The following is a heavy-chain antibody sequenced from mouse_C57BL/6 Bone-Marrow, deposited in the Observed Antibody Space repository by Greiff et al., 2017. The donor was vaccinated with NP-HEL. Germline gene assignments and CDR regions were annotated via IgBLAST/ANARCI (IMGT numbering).Heavy chain of an antibody. J-gene: IGHJ1*03. CDR1: GFSLTSYG. CDR2: IWGGGST. CDR3: AKHGGYWDFDV. Sequence: VQGVESGPGLVAPSQSLSITCTVSGFSLTSYGVDWVRQPPGKGLEWLGVIWGGGSTNYNSALMSRLSISKDNSKSQVFLKMNRLQTDDTAMYCCAKHGGYWDFDVWGTGTTVTVSS. V-gene: IGHV2-9*01.